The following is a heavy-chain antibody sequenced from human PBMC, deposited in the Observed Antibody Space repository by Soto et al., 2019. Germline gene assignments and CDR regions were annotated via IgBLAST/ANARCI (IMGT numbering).Heavy chain of an antibody. J-gene: IGHJ6*02. CDR3: ARSRVFIAFAGLANDYYYYVIDV. Sequence: PSQTLSLTCAISGDSVSSDSASWNWIRQSPSRGLEWLGRTYYRSKWYIEYAPSVQSRIIINPDTSKNQLSLQLDSLTPEDTAVYYCARSRVFIAFAGLANDYYYYVIDVWGQRTTVTVSS. D-gene: IGHD6-19*01. CDR2: TYYRSKWYI. V-gene: IGHV6-1*01. CDR1: GDSVSSDSAS.